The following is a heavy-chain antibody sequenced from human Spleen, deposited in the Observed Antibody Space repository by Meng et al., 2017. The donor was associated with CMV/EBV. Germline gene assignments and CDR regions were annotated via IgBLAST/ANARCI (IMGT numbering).Heavy chain of an antibody. CDR2: ISGSSSTT. CDR3: ARGGRMQPWVWYGMDV. Sequence: GESLKISCAASGFNFSLYSMNWVRQAPGKGLEWISYISGSSSTTYYADSVKGRITVSRDNAKNSVYLQMMSLRVEDTAVYYCARGGRMQPWVWYGMDVWGQGTTVTVSS. CDR1: GFNFSLYS. D-gene: IGHD6-13*01. J-gene: IGHJ6*02. V-gene: IGHV3-48*04.